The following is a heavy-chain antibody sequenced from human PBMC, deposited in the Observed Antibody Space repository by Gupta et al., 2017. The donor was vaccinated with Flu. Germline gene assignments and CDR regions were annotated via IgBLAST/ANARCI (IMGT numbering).Heavy chain of an antibody. CDR2: INSDGSST. CDR3: ARDQWVAVAGLDNLNWFDP. J-gene: IGHJ5*02. D-gene: IGHD6-19*01. CDR1: GFTFSSYW. V-gene: IGHV3-74*01. Sequence: EVQLVESGGGLVQPGGSLRLSCAASGFTFSSYWMHCVRQAPGKGLVWVSRINSDGSSTSYADSVKGRFTISRDNAKNTLYLQMNSLRAEDTAVYYCARDQWVAVAGLDNLNWFDPWGQGTLVTVSS.